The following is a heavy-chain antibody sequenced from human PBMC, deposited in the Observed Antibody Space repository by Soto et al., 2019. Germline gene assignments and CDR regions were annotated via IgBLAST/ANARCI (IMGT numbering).Heavy chain of an antibody. D-gene: IGHD6-25*01. J-gene: IGHJ6*02. CDR3: ARLAYNSVPLNYYGMDV. Sequence: PGESLKISCKGSGYSFTSYWISWVRQMPGKGLEWMGRIDPSDSYTNYSPSFQGHVTISADKSISTAYLQWSSLKASDTAMYYCARLAYNSVPLNYYGMDVWGQGTTVTVSS. CDR2: IDPSDSYT. V-gene: IGHV5-10-1*01. CDR1: GYSFTSYW.